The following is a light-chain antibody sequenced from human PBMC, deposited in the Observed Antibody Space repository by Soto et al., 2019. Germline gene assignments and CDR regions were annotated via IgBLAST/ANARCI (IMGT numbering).Light chain of an antibody. CDR1: SSDVGNYNY. Sequence: QSALTQPRSVSGSPGQSVTISCTGTSSDVGNYNYVSWYQQHPGKAPKLMIYDVDKRPSGVPDRFSGSKAVNTAALTISGLHAEDETDYYCCSYAGGYTWIFGGGTELTVL. V-gene: IGLV2-11*01. J-gene: IGLJ2*01. CDR3: CSYAGGYTWI. CDR2: DVD.